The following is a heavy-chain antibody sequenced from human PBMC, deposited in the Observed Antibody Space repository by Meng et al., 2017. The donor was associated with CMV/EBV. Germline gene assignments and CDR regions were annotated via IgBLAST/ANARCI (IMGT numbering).Heavy chain of an antibody. CDR1: GYTFTGYY. D-gene: IGHD6-6*01. J-gene: IGHJ4*02. Sequence: SCKASGYTFTGYYMHWVRQAPGQGLEWMGWINPNSGGTNYAQRFQGRVTMTRDTSISTAYMELSRLRSDDTAVYYCARALSSSSTPYWGQGTLVTVSS. V-gene: IGHV1-2*02. CDR3: ARALSSSSTPY. CDR2: INPNSGGT.